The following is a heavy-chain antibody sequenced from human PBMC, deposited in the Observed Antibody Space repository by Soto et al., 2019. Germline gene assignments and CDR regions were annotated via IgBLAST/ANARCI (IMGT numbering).Heavy chain of an antibody. CDR2: ISGGGDAT. Sequence: EVQLLESGGGLVQPGGSLTLSCAASGFTFSEFAMNWVRQAPGKGLEWVSGISGGGDATFYADSVKGRFTISRVQSKNTVYLLMNGLRADDTAVYYCVKKIAGTTTSGAYWSFDLWGRGTLVTVSS. D-gene: IGHD1-26*01. V-gene: IGHV3-23*01. CDR1: GFTFSEFA. CDR3: VKKIAGTTTSGAYWSFDL. J-gene: IGHJ2*01.